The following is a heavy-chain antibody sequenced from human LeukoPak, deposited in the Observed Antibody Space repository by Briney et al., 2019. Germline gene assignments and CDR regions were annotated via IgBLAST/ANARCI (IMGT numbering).Heavy chain of an antibody. CDR1: GGSMTNNTFY. CDR2: IYHTGPT. J-gene: IGHJ5*02. D-gene: IGHD3-10*01. Sequence: SETLSLTCTVSGGSMTNNTFYWGWIRQPPGKGLEWIGSIYHTGPTYYNPSLKSRVTISVDTSKNQFSLKLSSVTAADTAVYYCARVLTWFGQLQNWFDPWGPGTLVTVSS. V-gene: IGHV4-39*07. CDR3: ARVLTWFGQLQNWFDP.